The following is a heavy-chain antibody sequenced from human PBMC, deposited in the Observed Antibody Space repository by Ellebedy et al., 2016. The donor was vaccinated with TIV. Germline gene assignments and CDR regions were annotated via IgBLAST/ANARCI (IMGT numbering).Heavy chain of an antibody. D-gene: IGHD1-26*01. CDR3: AKVSGSYYVYYYYYGMDV. CDR2: ISGSGGST. CDR1: GFTFSSYA. V-gene: IGHV3-23*01. J-gene: IGHJ6*02. Sequence: GESLKISXAASGFTFSSYAMSWVRQAPGKGLEWVSAISGSGGSTYYADSVKGRFTISRDNSKNTLYLQMNSLRAEDTAVYYCAKVSGSYYVYYYYYGMDVWGQGTTVTVSS.